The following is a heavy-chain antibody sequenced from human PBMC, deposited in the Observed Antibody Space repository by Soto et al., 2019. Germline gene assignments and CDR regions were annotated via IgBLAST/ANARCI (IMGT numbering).Heavy chain of an antibody. Sequence: EVQLVESGGGLVKPGGSLRLSCAASGFTFSSYSMNWVRQAPGKGLEWVSSISSSSSYIYYADSVKGRFTISRDNAKNSLYLQMNSLRAEDTAVYYCARDSAVVTAMNLVYWGQGTLVTVSS. CDR2: ISSSSSYI. D-gene: IGHD2-21*02. V-gene: IGHV3-21*01. CDR3: ARDSAVVTAMNLVY. J-gene: IGHJ4*02. CDR1: GFTFSSYS.